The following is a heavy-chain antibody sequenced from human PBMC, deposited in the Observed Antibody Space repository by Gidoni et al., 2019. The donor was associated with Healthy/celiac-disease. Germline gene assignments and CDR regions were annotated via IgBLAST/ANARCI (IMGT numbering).Heavy chain of an antibody. D-gene: IGHD4-4*01. CDR1: GGSFSGYY. CDR2: INHSGST. V-gene: IGHV4-34*01. J-gene: IGHJ4*02. Sequence: QVQLQQWGAGLLTPSETLSLTCAVYGGSFSGYYWSWIRQPPGKGLEWIGEINHSGSTNYNPSLKSRVTISVDTSKNQFSLKLSSVTAADTAVYYCARCLPSYTRHCYFDYWGQGTLVTVSS. CDR3: ARCLPSYTRHCYFDY.